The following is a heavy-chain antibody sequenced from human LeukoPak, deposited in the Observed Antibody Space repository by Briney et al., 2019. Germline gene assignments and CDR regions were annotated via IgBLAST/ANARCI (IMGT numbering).Heavy chain of an antibody. J-gene: IGHJ4*02. V-gene: IGHV1-8*01. CDR1: GYTFTSCD. Sequence: ASVKVSCKASGYTFTSCDINWVRQATGQGLEWMGWMNPNSGNTGYAQKFQGRVTMTRNTSISTAYMELSSLRSEDTAVYYCARDPLDYGSGEFDYWGQGTLVTVSS. D-gene: IGHD3-10*01. CDR3: ARDPLDYGSGEFDY. CDR2: MNPNSGNT.